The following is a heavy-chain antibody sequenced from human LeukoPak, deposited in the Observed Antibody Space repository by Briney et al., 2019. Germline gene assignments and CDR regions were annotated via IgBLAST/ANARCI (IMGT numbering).Heavy chain of an antibody. CDR3: ARHAGGIYNWFDP. Sequence: PSETLSLTCTVSGGSISSYYWSWIRQPPGKGLEWIGYIYYSGSTNYNPSLKSRVTISVDTSKNQFSLKLSSVTAADTAVYYCARHAGGIYNWFDPWGQGTLVTVSS. CDR1: GGSISSYY. J-gene: IGHJ5*02. CDR2: IYYSGST. D-gene: IGHD3-16*01. V-gene: IGHV4-59*08.